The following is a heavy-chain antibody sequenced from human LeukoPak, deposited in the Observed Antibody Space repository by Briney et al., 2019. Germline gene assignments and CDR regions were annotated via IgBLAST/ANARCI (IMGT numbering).Heavy chain of an antibody. CDR2: IYYSGST. CDR3: ARLMYGSGSSYFDY. V-gene: IGHV4-39*01. D-gene: IGHD3-10*01. J-gene: IGHJ4*02. CDR1: GGSISSSSYY. Sequence: PSETLSLTCTVSGGSISSSSYYWGWIRQPPGKGLEWIGSIYYSGSTYYNPSLKSRVTISVDTSKNQFSLKLSSVTAADTAVYYCARLMYGSGSSYFDYWGQGTLVTVSS.